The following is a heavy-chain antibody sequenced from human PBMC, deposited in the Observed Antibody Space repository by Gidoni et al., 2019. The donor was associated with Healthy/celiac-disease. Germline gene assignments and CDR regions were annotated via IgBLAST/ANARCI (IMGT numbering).Heavy chain of an antibody. J-gene: IGHJ4*02. CDR2: IYYSGST. V-gene: IGHV4-59*01. D-gene: IGHD3-22*01. CDR3: ARGEDSSDTFDY. Sequence: QVQLQESGPGLVKPSETLSLTCTVSGGSISRYYWSWIRQPPGKGLEWIGYIYYSGSTNYNPSLKSRVTISVDTSKNQFSLKLSSVTAADTAVYYCARGEDSSDTFDYWGQGTLVTVSS. CDR1: GGSISRYY.